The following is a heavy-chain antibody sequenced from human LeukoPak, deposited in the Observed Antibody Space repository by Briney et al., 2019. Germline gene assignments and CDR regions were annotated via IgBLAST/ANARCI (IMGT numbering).Heavy chain of an antibody. D-gene: IGHD5-24*01. CDR2: TYYRSKWYN. Sequence: SQALSLTCAISGDSVSSNSAAWNWIRQSPSRGLEWLGRTYYRSKWYNDYAVSVKSRITINPDTSKNQFSLQLNSVTPEDTAVYFCVRRVEMATTELDYWGQGTLVTVSS. V-gene: IGHV6-1*01. CDR3: VRRVEMATTELDY. CDR1: GDSVSSNSAA. J-gene: IGHJ4*02.